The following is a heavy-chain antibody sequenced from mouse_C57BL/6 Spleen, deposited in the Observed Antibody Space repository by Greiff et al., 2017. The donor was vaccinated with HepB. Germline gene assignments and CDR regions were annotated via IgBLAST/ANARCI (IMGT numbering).Heavy chain of an antibody. V-gene: IGHV2-2*01. J-gene: IGHJ3*01. CDR1: GFSLTSYG. CDR2: IWSGGST. CDR3: ARNLDYYDYDAWFAY. Sequence: QVQLKESGPGLVQPSQSLSITCTVSGFSLTSYGVHWVRQSPGKGLEWLGVIWSGGSTDYNAAFISRLSISKDNSKSQVFFKMNSLQADDTAIYYCARNLDYYDYDAWFAYWGQGTLVTVSA. D-gene: IGHD2-4*01.